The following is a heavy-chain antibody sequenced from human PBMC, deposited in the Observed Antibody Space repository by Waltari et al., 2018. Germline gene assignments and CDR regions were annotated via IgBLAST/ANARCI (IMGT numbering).Heavy chain of an antibody. CDR3: ARDYSGWSSSPWFDP. Sequence: QVQLQESGPGLVKPSETLSLTCPVSGGSISSYYWSWLRQPPGKGREWVGYIYYSGSTNYNPSLKSRVTISVDTSKNQFSLKLSSVTAADTAVYYCARDYSGWSSSPWFDPWGQGTLVTVSS. D-gene: IGHD6-19*01. CDR2: IYYSGST. J-gene: IGHJ5*02. V-gene: IGHV4-59*01. CDR1: GGSISSYY.